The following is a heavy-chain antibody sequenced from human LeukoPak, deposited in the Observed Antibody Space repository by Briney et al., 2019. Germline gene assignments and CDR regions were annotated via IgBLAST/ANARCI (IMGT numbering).Heavy chain of an antibody. J-gene: IGHJ4*02. CDR2: ISAYNGNT. V-gene: IGHV1-18*01. CDR1: GYTLTSYG. CDR3: ARDSLELLLIYYFDY. D-gene: IGHD3-10*01. Sequence: ASVKVSCKASGYTLTSYGISWVRQAPGQGLEWMGWISAYNGNTNYAQKLQGRVTITTDTSTSTAYMELRSLRSDDTAVYYCARDSLELLLIYYFDYWGQGTLVTVSS.